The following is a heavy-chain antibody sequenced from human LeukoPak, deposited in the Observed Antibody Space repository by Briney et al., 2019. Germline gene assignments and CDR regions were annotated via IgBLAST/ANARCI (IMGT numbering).Heavy chain of an antibody. Sequence: GGSLRLSCAASGFTFSSYSMNWVRQAPGKGLEWVSAISGSGGSTYYADSVKGRFTISRDNSKNTLYLQMNSLRAEDTAVYYCARDPPTAMVGDDFDYWGQGTLVTVSS. D-gene: IGHD5-18*01. CDR3: ARDPPTAMVGDDFDY. V-gene: IGHV3-23*01. CDR2: ISGSGGST. J-gene: IGHJ4*02. CDR1: GFTFSSYS.